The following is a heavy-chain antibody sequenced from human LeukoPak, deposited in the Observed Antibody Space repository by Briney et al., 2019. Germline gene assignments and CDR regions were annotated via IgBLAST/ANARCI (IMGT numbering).Heavy chain of an antibody. D-gene: IGHD6-13*01. CDR2: IYYSGST. CDR1: GGSISSYY. Sequence: SETLSLTCTVSGGSISSYYWSWIRQPPGKGLEWIGYIYYSGSTNYNPSLKSRVTISVDTSRNQFSLKLSSVTAADTAVYYCARYRTSSSWYAGDWFDPWGQGTLVTVSS. CDR3: ARYRTSSSWYAGDWFDP. V-gene: IGHV4-59*08. J-gene: IGHJ5*02.